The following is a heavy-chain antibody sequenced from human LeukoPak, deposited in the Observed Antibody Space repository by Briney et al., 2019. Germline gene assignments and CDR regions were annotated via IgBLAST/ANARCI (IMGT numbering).Heavy chain of an antibody. J-gene: IGHJ4*02. Sequence: SETLSLTCTVSGGSISSSSYYWGWIRQPPGKGLEWIGSIYYSGSTYYNPSLKSRVTISVDTSKDQFSLKLSSVTAADTAVYYCARDLHSGWFDYWGQGTLVTVSS. CDR1: GGSISSSSYY. D-gene: IGHD5-12*01. CDR3: ARDLHSGWFDY. CDR2: IYYSGST. V-gene: IGHV4-39*07.